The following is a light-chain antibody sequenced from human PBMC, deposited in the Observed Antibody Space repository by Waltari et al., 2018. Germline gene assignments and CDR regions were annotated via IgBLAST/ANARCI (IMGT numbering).Light chain of an antibody. CDR2: EAT. V-gene: IGLV3-21*03. Sequence: YVLTQPPSVSVTPGRTARIPCGGNNIGRKTVHWYQQKPGQPPVLVVYEATERPSGIPERFSASNSGNTATLTISGVAAGDAADYYCQVWDRTGDHVIFGGGPKLTVL. J-gene: IGLJ2*01. CDR1: NIGRKT. CDR3: QVWDRTGDHVI.